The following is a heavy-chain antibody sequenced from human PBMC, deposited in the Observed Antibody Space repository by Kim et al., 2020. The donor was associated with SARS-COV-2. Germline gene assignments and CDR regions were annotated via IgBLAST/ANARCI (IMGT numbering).Heavy chain of an antibody. V-gene: IGHV1-69*13. CDR1: GGTFSSYA. CDR3: ARERLGEYYFDY. D-gene: IGHD3-16*01. Sequence: SVKVSCKASGGTFSSYAISWVRQAPGQGLEWMGGIIPIFGTANYAQKFQGRVTITADESTSTAYMELSSLRSEDTAVYYCARERLGEYYFDYWGQGTLVTVSS. CDR2: IIPIFGTA. J-gene: IGHJ4*02.